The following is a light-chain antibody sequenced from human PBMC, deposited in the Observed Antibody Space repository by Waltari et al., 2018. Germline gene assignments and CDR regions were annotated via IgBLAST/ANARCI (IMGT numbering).Light chain of an antibody. J-gene: IGKJ4*01. CDR1: QSVFYSHNSKNY. CDR3: QQPGF. Sequence: DIVMTQSPDSLAVSLGERATINCKSSQSVFYSHNSKNYLAWYQQKPGQPPKLLIYGASARESVVPDRFSGSGSGTDFTLTISNLQAADVAVYYSQQPGFFGGGTKVEIK. V-gene: IGKV4-1*01. CDR2: GAS.